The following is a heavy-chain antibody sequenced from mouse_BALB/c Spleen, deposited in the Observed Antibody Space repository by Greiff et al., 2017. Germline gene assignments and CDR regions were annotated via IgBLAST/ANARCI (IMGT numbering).Heavy chain of an antibody. D-gene: IGHD1-2*01. CDR3: ARSPHITTYFDY. CDR1: GFTFSSFG. Sequence: EVKLVESGGGLVQPGGSRKLSCAASGFTFSSFGMHWVRQAPEKGLEWVAYISSGSSTIYYADTVKGRFTISRDNPKNTLFLQMTSLRSEDTAMYYCARSPHITTYFDYWGQGTTLTVSS. V-gene: IGHV5-17*02. J-gene: IGHJ2*01. CDR2: ISSGSSTI.